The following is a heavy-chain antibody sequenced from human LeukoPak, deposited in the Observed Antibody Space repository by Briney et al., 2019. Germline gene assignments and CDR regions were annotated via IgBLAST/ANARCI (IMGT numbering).Heavy chain of an antibody. J-gene: IGHJ4*02. CDR1: GFTFSSYG. V-gene: IGHV3-23*01. CDR2: ISGSGGST. D-gene: IGHD2-15*01. Sequence: SGGSLRLSCAASGFTFSSYGMSWVRQAPGKGLEWVSAISGSGGSTYYADSVKGRFTISRDNSKNTLYLQMNSLRAEDTAVYYCAKDRGYCSGGSCYSSPDSDYWGQGTLVTVSS. CDR3: AKDRGYCSGGSCYSSPDSDY.